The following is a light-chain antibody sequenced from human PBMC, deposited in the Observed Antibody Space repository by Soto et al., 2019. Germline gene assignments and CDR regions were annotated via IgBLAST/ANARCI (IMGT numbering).Light chain of an antibody. J-gene: IGKJ5*01. CDR2: GAS. CDR3: QQYNNWPPIT. CDR1: QRVSSI. Sequence: IVSRQSPGALSVSPGARATRSYRGSQRVSSIFLAWYQQKPGQTPRLLIYGASSRATGIPARFSGGGSGTEFTLTITSLQSEDFAVYFCQQYNNWPPITFGQGTRLEI. V-gene: IGKV3D-15*01.